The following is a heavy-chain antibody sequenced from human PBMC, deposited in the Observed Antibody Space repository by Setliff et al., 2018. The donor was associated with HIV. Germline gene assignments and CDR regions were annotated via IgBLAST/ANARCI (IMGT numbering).Heavy chain of an antibody. Sequence: GGSLRLSCAASGFTFGDYAMSWVRQAPGKGLEWVGFIRTNARGGATEYAASVKGRFTISRDDSKSIAYLQMSSLKIEDTAMYYCARLRIQPKVYDPWGQGTLVTVSS. CDR2: IRTNARGGAT. V-gene: IGHV3-49*04. D-gene: IGHD5-18*01. CDR1: GFTFGDYA. J-gene: IGHJ5*02. CDR3: ARLRIQPKVYDP.